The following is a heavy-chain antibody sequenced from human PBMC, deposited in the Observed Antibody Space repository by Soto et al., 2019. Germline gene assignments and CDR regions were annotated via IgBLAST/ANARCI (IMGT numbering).Heavy chain of an antibody. CDR2: VNPRGGHT. CDR3: VRGGQVVVVTAAVDY. CDR1: GDTFTDYY. V-gene: IGHV1-46*01. J-gene: IGHJ4*02. D-gene: IGHD2-21*02. Sequence: QVQLMQSGAEVKKPGASVKVSCKASGDTFTDYYIHWVRQAPGQGLEWMGTVNPRGGHTTYAQHFVDRGYMTNDTAPNTLYMELTSLTSADPAIYYCVRGGQVVVVTAAVDYWGQGPLVTVSS.